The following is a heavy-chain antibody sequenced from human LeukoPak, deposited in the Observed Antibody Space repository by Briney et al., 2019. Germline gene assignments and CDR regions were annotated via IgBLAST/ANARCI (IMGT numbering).Heavy chain of an antibody. J-gene: IGHJ4*02. CDR2: IYSTGGT. CDR1: GGSISSGNYF. V-gene: IGHV4-61*10. Sequence: PSETLSLTCTVSGGSISSGNYFWSWFRQPAGKGLEWIGRIYSTGGTNYNPSLNSRVTISVDTSKNKFSLKLSSVTAADTAVYYCAGTNYDGNSDYWGQGTLVTVSS. D-gene: IGHD4-23*01. CDR3: AGTNYDGNSDY.